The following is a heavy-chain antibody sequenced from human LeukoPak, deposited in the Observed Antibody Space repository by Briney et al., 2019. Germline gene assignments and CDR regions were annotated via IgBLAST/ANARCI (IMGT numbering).Heavy chain of an antibody. D-gene: IGHD6-13*01. CDR3: ARYSSSAGDY. CDR1: GYTFTSYY. V-gene: IGHV1-46*01. CDR2: INPNGGST. J-gene: IGHJ4*02. Sequence: GASVKVSCKASGYTFTSYYMHWVRQAPGQGLEWMGIINPNGGSTSYAQKFQGRVTVTRDTSTSTVYMELSSLRSEDTAVYYCARYSSSAGDYWGQGTLVTVSS.